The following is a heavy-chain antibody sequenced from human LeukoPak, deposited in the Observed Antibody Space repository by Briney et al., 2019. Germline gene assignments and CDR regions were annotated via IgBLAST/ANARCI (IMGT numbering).Heavy chain of an antibody. CDR1: GYTFTGYY. CDR2: INPNSGGT. Sequence: ASVKVSCKASGYTFTGYYMHWVRQAPGQGLEWMGWINPNSGGTNYAQKFQGWVTMTRDTSISTAYMELSRLRSDDTAVYYCARVRFSDSGSYRGEAFDIWGQGTMVTVSS. V-gene: IGHV1-2*04. D-gene: IGHD1-26*01. J-gene: IGHJ3*02. CDR3: ARVRFSDSGSYRGEAFDI.